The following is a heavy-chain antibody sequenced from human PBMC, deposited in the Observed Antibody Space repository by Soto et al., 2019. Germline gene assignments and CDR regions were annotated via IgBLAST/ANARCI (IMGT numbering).Heavy chain of an antibody. CDR1: GFTFSSYE. Sequence: GGSLRLSCAASGFTFSSYEMNRVRQAPGKGLEWVSYISSSGSTIYYADSVKGRFTISRDNAKNSLYLQMNSLRAEDTAVYYCARETYYDFWSGYPVGMDVWGQGTTVTVSS. CDR3: ARETYYDFWSGYPVGMDV. V-gene: IGHV3-48*03. J-gene: IGHJ6*02. D-gene: IGHD3-3*01. CDR2: ISSSGSTI.